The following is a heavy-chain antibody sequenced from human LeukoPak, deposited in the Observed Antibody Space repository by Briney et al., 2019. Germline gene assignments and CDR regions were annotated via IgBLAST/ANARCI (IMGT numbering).Heavy chain of an antibody. V-gene: IGHV1-2*02. CDR1: GYTFTGYY. Sequence: ASVKVSCKASGYTFTGYYMHWVRQAPGQGLEWLGWINPNSGGTNYAQKFQGRVTITRDTSISTAYMELSGLRSDDTAVYHCARGLYSNHLKWFDPWGQGNLVTVSS. D-gene: IGHD4-11*01. J-gene: IGHJ5*02. CDR3: ARGLYSNHLKWFDP. CDR2: INPNSGGT.